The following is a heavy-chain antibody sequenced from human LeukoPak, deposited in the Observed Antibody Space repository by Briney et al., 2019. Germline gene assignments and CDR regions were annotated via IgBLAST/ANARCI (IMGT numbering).Heavy chain of an antibody. J-gene: IGHJ3*02. CDR1: GGSISSYY. D-gene: IGHD4-17*01. CDR2: IYYSGST. V-gene: IGHV4-59*01. Sequence: SETLSLTCTVSGGSISSYYWSWIRQPPGKGLEWIGYIYYSGSTNYNPSLKSRVTISVDTSKNQFSLKLSSVTAADTAVYYCATLRADYGGSGDAFDIWGQGTMVTVSS. CDR3: ATLRADYGGSGDAFDI.